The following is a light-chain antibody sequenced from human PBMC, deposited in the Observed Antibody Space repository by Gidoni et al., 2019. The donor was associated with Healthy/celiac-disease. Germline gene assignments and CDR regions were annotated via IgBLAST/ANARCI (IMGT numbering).Light chain of an antibody. CDR2: RDS. CDR1: NIGTKN. CDR3: RVWDSSTA. Sequence: SYELPQPLSVSVALGQTARITCGGKNIGTKNVHWYQQKPGQAPVLVIYRDSNRPSGIPGRFSGSNSGNTATLTISRAQAGDEADYYCRVWDSSTAFGGGTKLTVL. V-gene: IGLV3-9*01. J-gene: IGLJ2*01.